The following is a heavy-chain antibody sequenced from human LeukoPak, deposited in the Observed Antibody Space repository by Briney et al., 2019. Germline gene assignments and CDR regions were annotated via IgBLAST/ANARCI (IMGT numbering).Heavy chain of an antibody. CDR3: ARGPYSYDSSGAFDI. D-gene: IGHD3-22*01. CDR2: ISSSGST. Sequence: PSETLSLTCTVSGDSISSGDYYWSWIRQPAGKGLEWIGRISSSGSTNYNPSLRSRVTISVDTSKNQFSLKLSSVTAADTAVYFCARGPYSYDSSGAFDIWGQGAMVTVSS. J-gene: IGHJ3*02. CDR1: GDSISSGDYY. V-gene: IGHV4-61*02.